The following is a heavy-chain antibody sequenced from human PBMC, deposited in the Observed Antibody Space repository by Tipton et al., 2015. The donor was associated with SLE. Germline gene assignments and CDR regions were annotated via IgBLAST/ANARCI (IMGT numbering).Heavy chain of an antibody. V-gene: IGHV1-69*04. CDR1: GGTFSSYT. CDR2: IIPILGIA. J-gene: IGHJ3*02. CDR3: ARGRAFDI. Sequence: QSGPEVKKPGSSVKVSCKASGGTFSSYTISWVRQAPGQGLEWMGRIIPILGIANYAQKFQGRVTMTRDTSISTAYMDLSSLRSEDTAVYYCARGRAFDIWGQGTMVTVSS.